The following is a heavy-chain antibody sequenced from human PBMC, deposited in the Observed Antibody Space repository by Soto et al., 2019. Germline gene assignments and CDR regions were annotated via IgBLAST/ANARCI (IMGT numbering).Heavy chain of an antibody. J-gene: IGHJ6*02. D-gene: IGHD2-2*01. V-gene: IGHV1-8*01. Sequence: ASVKVSCKASGYTFTSYDINWVRQATGQGLEWMGWMNPNSGNTGYAQKFQGRVTMTRNTSISTAYMELSSLRSEDTAVYYCARDSVPAAHYYYYYGLDVWGQGTTVTVSS. CDR2: MNPNSGNT. CDR1: GYTFTSYD. CDR3: ARDSVPAAHYYYYYGLDV.